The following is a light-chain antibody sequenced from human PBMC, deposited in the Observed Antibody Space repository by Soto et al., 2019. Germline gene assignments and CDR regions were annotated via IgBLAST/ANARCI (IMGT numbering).Light chain of an antibody. CDR3: QQYNNWPAT. CDR2: GAS. CDR1: QSVSSN. Sequence: EIVMTQSPATLSVSPGERATLSCRASQSVSSNLAWYQQKPGQAPRLLIYGASTRATGIPARFSGSGSGTEFTLTISSLQYEDFAVYYWQQYNNWPATFGQGTKVEIK. J-gene: IGKJ1*01. V-gene: IGKV3-15*01.